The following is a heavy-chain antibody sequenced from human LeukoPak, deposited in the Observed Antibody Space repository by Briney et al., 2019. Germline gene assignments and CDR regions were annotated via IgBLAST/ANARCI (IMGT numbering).Heavy chain of an antibody. D-gene: IGHD1-26*01. CDR1: GFTFSSYS. CDR2: ISSSSSYI. J-gene: IGHJ5*02. V-gene: IGHV3-21*01. CDR3: ARPSGSYNNWFDP. Sequence: GGSLRLSCAASGFTFSSYSMNWVRQAPGKGLEWVSSISSSSSYIYYADSVKGGFTISRDNAKNTLYLQMNSLRAEDTAVYYCARPSGSYNNWFDPWGQGTLVTVSS.